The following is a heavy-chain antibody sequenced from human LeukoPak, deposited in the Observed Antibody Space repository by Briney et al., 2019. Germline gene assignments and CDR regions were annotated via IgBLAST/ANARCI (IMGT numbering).Heavy chain of an antibody. J-gene: IGHJ4*02. Sequence: PGRSPRLSCAASGFTFSNFAMHWVRQAPGKGLEWVAMMSYDGSNKYTDSVKGRFTISRDNSKNMVDLYMSNLKIEDTAVYYCARDSWGFDFWGQGTLVTVSS. CDR1: GFTFSNFA. CDR2: MSYDGSNK. V-gene: IGHV3-30*04. D-gene: IGHD7-27*01. CDR3: ARDSWGFDF.